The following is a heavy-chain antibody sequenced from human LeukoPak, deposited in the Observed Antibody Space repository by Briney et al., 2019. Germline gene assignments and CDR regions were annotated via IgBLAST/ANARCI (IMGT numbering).Heavy chain of an antibody. CDR2: IHPGNRTT. CDR3: ASNFFDP. D-gene: IGHD3-3*01. J-gene: IGHJ5*02. Sequence: ASVKVSCKTSGYTFTTYDMTWVRQATGQGLEWMGWIHPGNRTTKYSPKVQGRVTLTSDTVASTAYMDLSSLRFEDTAMYYCASNFFDPWGQGTLVTVSS. CDR1: GYTFTTYD. V-gene: IGHV1-3*01.